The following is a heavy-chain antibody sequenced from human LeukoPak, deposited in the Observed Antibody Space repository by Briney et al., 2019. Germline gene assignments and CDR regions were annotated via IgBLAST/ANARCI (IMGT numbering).Heavy chain of an antibody. V-gene: IGHV4-39*07. CDR1: GGSISSSSYY. J-gene: IGHJ4*02. CDR3: ARASITISPYYFDY. D-gene: IGHD3-3*01. Sequence: SETLSLTCTVSGGSISSSSYYWGWIRQPPGKGLEWIGSIYYSGSTYYNPSLKSRVTISVDTSKNQFSLKLSSVTAADTAVYYCARASITISPYYFDYWGQGTLVTVSS. CDR2: IYYSGST.